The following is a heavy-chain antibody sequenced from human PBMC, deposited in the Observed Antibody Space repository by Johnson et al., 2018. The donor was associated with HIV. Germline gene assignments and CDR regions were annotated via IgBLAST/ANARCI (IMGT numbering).Heavy chain of an antibody. V-gene: IGHV3-33*06. CDR3: AKGDGIVGGCDAFDI. CDR1: GFTFSDYG. J-gene: IGHJ3*02. CDR2: VWSDGNNR. D-gene: IGHD1-26*01. Sequence: QEQLVESGGGVVQPGRSLRLSCAASGFTFSDYGIHWVRQAPGKGLEWVAVVWSDGNNRYYADSVKGRFTISRDNPKNTLFLQMSSLRAEDTAVYYCAKGDGIVGGCDAFDIWGQGTMVTVSS.